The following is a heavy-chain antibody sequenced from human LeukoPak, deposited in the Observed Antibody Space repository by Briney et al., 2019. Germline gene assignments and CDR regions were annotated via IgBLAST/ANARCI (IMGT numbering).Heavy chain of an antibody. D-gene: IGHD5-18*01. CDR1: AYSFTSYW. CDR2: IDPSDSET. V-gene: IGHV5-51*01. Sequence: ESLKISCKASAYSFTSYWIGCVRQMPGKGLEWMGIIDPSDSETRYTPSFQGQVTISVDKSLTTADLQWNSLKASDTAMYYCARQTAMGRSGDYWGQGTLVTVSS. CDR3: ARQTAMGRSGDY. J-gene: IGHJ4*02.